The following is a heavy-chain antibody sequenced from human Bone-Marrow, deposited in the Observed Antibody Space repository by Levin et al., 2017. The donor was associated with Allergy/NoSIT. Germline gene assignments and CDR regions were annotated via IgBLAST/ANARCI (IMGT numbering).Heavy chain of an antibody. CDR3: ARDLSGLVVYAMDWFDP. V-gene: IGHV3-74*01. D-gene: IGHD2-8*02. Sequence: ETLSLTCAASGFTFSSYWMHWVRQAPGKGLVWVSRINSDGSSTSYADSVKGRFTISRDNAKNTLYLQMNSLRAEDTAVYYCARDLSGLVVYAMDWFDPWGQGTLVTVSS. J-gene: IGHJ5*02. CDR2: INSDGSST. CDR1: GFTFSSYW.